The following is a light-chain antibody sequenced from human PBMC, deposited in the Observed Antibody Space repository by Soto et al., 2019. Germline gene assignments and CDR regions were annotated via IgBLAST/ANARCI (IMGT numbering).Light chain of an antibody. V-gene: IGLV2-8*01. CDR3: SSYAGSTVV. CDR2: EVS. J-gene: IGLJ2*01. CDR1: SSDVGGYNY. Sequence: QSALTQPPSASGSPGQSVTIPCTGTSSDVGGYNYVSWYQQHPGKAPNLMIYEVSKRPSGVPDRFSRSKSGNTASLTVAGLQAEDEADYYCSSYAGSTVVFGGGTKLTVL.